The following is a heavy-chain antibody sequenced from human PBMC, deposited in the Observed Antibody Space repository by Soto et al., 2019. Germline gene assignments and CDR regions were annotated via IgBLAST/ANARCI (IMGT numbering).Heavy chain of an antibody. CDR1: GYTFTGYY. Sequence: DSVKVSCKASGYTFTGYYMHWVRQAPGQGLEWMGWINPNSGGTNYAQKFQGWVTMTRDASISTAYTELSRLRSDDTAVYYCARGAGVPRWGSGSFLIVFRGQGPLVSVFS. J-gene: IGHJ4*02. D-gene: IGHD3-10*01. V-gene: IGHV1-2*04. CDR2: INPNSGGT. CDR3: ARGAGVPRWGSGSFLIVF.